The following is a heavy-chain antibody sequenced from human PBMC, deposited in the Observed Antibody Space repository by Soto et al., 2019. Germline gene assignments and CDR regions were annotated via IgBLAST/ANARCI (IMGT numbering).Heavy chain of an antibody. CDR2: ISYDGSNK. CDR3: AKEGQYYDIWTGYRSYYGMDV. D-gene: IGHD3-9*01. V-gene: IGHV3-30*18. CDR1: GFTFSSYG. J-gene: IGHJ6*02. Sequence: QVQLVESGGGVVQPGRSLRLSCAASGFTFSSYGMHWVRQAPGKGLEWVAVISYDGSNKYYADSVKGRFTISRDNSKNTLYLQMNSLRAEDTAVYYCAKEGQYYDIWTGYRSYYGMDVWGQGTTVTVSS.